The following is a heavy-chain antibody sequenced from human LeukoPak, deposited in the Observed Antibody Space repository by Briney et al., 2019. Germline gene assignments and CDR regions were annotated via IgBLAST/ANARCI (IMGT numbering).Heavy chain of an antibody. CDR1: GYTFTGYY. CDR3: ARGGRGYPNWFDP. CDR2: IIPIFGTA. V-gene: IGHV1-69*13. D-gene: IGHD3-22*01. Sequence: GASVKVSCKASGYTFTGYYIHWVRQAPGQGLEWMGGIIPIFGTANYAQKFQGRVTITADESTSTAYMELSSLRSEDTAVYYCARGGRGYPNWFDPWGQGTLVTVSS. J-gene: IGHJ5*02.